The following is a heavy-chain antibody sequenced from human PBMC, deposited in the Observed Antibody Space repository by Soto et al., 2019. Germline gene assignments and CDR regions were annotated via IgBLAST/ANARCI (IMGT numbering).Heavy chain of an antibody. V-gene: IGHV3-30*18. CDR1: GFTFSAYG. J-gene: IGHJ4*02. Sequence: GGSLRLSCAASGFTFSAYGIHWVRQAPGKGLEWVAVISHDGINKYYADSVKGRFTISRDNSKNTLYLQMNSLRAEDTAVYYCAKETDDYVISNPGYWGQGTLVTVSS. CDR2: ISHDGINK. D-gene: IGHD4-17*01. CDR3: AKETDDYVISNPGY.